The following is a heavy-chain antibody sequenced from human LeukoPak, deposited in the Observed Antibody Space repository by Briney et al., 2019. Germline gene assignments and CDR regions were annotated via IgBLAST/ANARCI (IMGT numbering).Heavy chain of an antibody. Sequence: EASVKVSCKASGGTFSSYAISWVRQAPGQGLEWMGRIIPILGIANYVQKFQGRVTITADESTSTAYMELSSLRSEDTAVYYCARARWRYSSSKYFDYWGQGTLVTVSS. V-gene: IGHV1-69*04. CDR3: ARARWRYSSSKYFDY. CDR2: IIPILGIA. D-gene: IGHD6-6*01. J-gene: IGHJ4*02. CDR1: GGTFSSYA.